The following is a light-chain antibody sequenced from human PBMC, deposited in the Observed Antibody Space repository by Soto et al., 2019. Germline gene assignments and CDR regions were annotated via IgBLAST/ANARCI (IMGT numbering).Light chain of an antibody. V-gene: IGLV1-40*01. J-gene: IGLJ3*02. CDR2: NNN. CDR1: SANIGAGYE. CDR3: HSYDSSLGGARV. Sequence: QSVLTQPPSVSGAPGQRVTISCTGSSANIGAGYEVHWYQQLPGTAPKLLIYNNNNRPSGVPDRFSGSKSGTSASLAITGLQADDEADYYCHSYDSSLGGARVFGGGTKVTVL.